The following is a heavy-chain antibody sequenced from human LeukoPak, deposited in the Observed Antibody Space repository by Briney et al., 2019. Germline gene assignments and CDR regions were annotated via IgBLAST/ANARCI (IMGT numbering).Heavy chain of an antibody. D-gene: IGHD3-10*01. V-gene: IGHV5-51*01. CDR1: GYIFTNYW. CDR3: ARQPGAGWFDP. CDR2: IYPGDSDT. Sequence: PGESLKISCQTSGYIFTNYWIAWVRQMPGKGLEWMGIIYPGDSDTTYSPSFQGQVTISVDKSISTAYLQWSSLKASDTAMYYCARQPGAGWFDPWGQGTLVTVSS. J-gene: IGHJ5*02.